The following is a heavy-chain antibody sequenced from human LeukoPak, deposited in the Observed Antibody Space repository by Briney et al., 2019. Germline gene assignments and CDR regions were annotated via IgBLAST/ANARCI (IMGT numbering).Heavy chain of an antibody. J-gene: IGHJ4*02. D-gene: IGHD6-19*01. V-gene: IGHV3-30*18. Sequence: GGSLRLSCAASGFTFSSYGMHWVRQAPGKGLEWVAVISYDGSNKYYADSVKGRFTISRDNSKNTLYLQMNSLRAEDTAVYYCAKGIAVAGTWCFDYWGQGTLVTVSS. CDR3: AKGIAVAGTWCFDY. CDR2: ISYDGSNK. CDR1: GFTFSSYG.